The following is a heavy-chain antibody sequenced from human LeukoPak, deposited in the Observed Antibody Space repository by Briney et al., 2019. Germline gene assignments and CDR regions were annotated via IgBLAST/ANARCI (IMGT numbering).Heavy chain of an antibody. CDR3: TRGRSRSSLFWKY. Sequence: GRSLRLSCAASGFTFRDYWMTWVRQTPGKGLEWVANMNQDGREICYLDSGKGRFAISRDNAGNSLYLQMSSLRAEDSAVYYCTRGRSRSSLFWKYGGQGTLGTGFS. D-gene: IGHD6-6*01. CDR1: GFTFRDYW. J-gene: IGHJ4*02. CDR2: MNQDGREI. V-gene: IGHV3-7*01.